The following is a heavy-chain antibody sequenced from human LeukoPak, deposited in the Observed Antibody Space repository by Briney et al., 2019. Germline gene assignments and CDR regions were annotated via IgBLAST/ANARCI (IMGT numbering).Heavy chain of an antibody. CDR3: ARRYSGSSFTS. CDR2: IYDSEST. V-gene: IGHV4-59*08. CDR1: GHSISSIY. D-gene: IGHD1-26*01. J-gene: IGHJ5*02. Sequence: SESLSLTFTVPGHSISSIYWSSIRQSPAKGREWIGHIYDSESTDYKPSRKSRHTMSMDTSANQFSPRLTYVTAADTAMYYCARRYSGSSFTSWGRGTLVTVSS.